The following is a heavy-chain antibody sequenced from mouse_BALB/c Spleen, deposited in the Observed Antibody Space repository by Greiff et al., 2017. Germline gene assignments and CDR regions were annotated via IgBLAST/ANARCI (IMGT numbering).Heavy chain of an antibody. CDR1: GFTFSSYA. D-gene: IGHD2-3*01. V-gene: IGHV5-9-4*01. Sequence: EVKLVESGGGLVKPGGSLKLSCAASGFTFSSYAMSWVRQSPEKRLEWVAEISSGGSYTYYPDTVTGRFTISRDNAKNTLYLEMGSLRSEDTAMYYCARGDDGYYAMDYWGQGTSVTVSS. J-gene: IGHJ4*01. CDR3: ARGDDGYYAMDY. CDR2: ISSGGSYT.